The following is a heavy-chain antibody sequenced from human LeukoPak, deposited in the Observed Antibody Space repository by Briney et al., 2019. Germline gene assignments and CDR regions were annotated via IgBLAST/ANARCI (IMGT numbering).Heavy chain of an antibody. J-gene: IGHJ6*04. CDR1: GYTFTSDG. Sequence: ASVKVSCKASGYTFTSDGISWVRQAPGQGLEWLGWISAYSGNTNYAQKLQGRVTMTTDTSTSTAYMELRSLRSDDTAVYYCARKFLGYCSSTSCLYGMDVWGKGTTVTVSS. V-gene: IGHV1-18*04. D-gene: IGHD2-2*01. CDR3: ARKFLGYCSSTSCLYGMDV. CDR2: ISAYSGNT.